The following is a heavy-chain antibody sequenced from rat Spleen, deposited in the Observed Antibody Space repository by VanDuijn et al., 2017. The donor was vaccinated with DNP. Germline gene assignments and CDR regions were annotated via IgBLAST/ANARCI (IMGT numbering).Heavy chain of an antibody. Sequence: QVQLKESGPGLVQPSQTLSLTCTVSGFSLTSYTVSWVRQPPGKGLEWIAAISNSGITYYNSALKSRLNINRDTSKSQVFLKMNSRQTEDTAMYFCARWEGINAYWGQGTLVTVSS. CDR1: GFSLTSYT. CDR3: ARWEGINAY. V-gene: IGHV2-6*01. D-gene: IGHD1-11*01. CDR2: ISNSGIT. J-gene: IGHJ3*01.